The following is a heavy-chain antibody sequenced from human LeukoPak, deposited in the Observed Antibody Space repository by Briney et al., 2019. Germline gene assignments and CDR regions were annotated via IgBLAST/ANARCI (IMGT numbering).Heavy chain of an antibody. CDR2: ISGSGGST. J-gene: IGHJ4*02. D-gene: IGHD3-9*01. V-gene: IGHV3-23*01. CDR3: AKGGFDILTGYYGRDYFDY. CDR1: GFTLRSFA. Sequence: PGGSLRLSCAASGFTLRSFAMGWVRQAPGKGLEWVSAISGSGGSTYYADSVKGRFTISRDNSKNTLYLQMNSLRAEDTAVYYCAKGGFDILTGYYGRDYFDYWGQGTLVTVSS.